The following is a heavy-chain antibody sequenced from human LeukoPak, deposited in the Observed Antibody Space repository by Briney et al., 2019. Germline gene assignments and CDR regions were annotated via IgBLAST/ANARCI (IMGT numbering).Heavy chain of an antibody. D-gene: IGHD2-8*01. CDR1: GGSISSSPSF. Sequence: SETLSLTCTVSGGSISSSPSFWGWIRQPPGKGLEWIGTIYYTGGTYYNPSLKSRVTISVDTSKTQISLNLTSVTAADTAVYYCSRENGAFSPFGYWGQGTLVTVPS. J-gene: IGHJ4*02. V-gene: IGHV4-39*07. CDR3: SRENGAFSPFGY. CDR2: IYYTGGT.